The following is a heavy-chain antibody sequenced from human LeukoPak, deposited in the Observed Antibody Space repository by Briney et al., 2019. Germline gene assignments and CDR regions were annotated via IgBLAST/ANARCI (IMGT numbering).Heavy chain of an antibody. J-gene: IGHJ5*02. CDR2: IYYSGAT. V-gene: IGHV4-59*12. CDR1: GDSITSNY. D-gene: IGHD6-19*01. Sequence: PSETLSLTCAVSGDSITSNYWSWIRQPPGKGLEWIGYIYYSGATNYNPSLKSRVTISVDTSKNQFSLKLSSVTAADTAVYYCARDPPGIAVAGNWFDPWGQGTLVTVSS. CDR3: ARDPPGIAVAGNWFDP.